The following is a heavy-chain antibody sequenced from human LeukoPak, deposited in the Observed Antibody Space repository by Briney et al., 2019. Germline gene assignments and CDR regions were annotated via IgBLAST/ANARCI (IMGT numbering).Heavy chain of an antibody. D-gene: IGHD6-13*01. V-gene: IGHV1-2*02. CDR1: GYTFTDYY. CDR2: INPNSGGT. CDR3: AMLGVAGNFDN. J-gene: IGHJ4*02. Sequence: ASVKVSCKVSGYTFTDYYMHWVRQAPGQGLEWMGWINPNSGGTNYAQKFQGRVTMTRDTSISTAYMELSSLRPDDTAVYYCAMLGVAGNFDNWGQGTQVTVSS.